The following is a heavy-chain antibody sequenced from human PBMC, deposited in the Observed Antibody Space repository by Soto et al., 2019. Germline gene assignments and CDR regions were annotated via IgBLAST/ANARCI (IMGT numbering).Heavy chain of an antibody. CDR3: AKDGCPDGICYVRDHWFDP. D-gene: IGHD2-8*01. V-gene: IGHV3-30*18. CDR2: ISYDGGNQ. J-gene: IGHJ5*02. Sequence: SLRLCCSASGFTFSRFGMHWVRQAPGKGLEWVALISYDGGNQYYGDSERGRFTITRDNSKNTVFLQMNSLREEDTAVYYCAKDGCPDGICYVRDHWFDPWGQGAQVTVSS. CDR1: GFTFSRFG.